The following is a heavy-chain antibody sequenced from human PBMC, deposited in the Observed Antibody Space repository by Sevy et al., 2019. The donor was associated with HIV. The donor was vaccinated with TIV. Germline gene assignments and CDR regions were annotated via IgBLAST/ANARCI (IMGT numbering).Heavy chain of an antibody. CDR2: MNEDGSVT. Sequence: GGSLRLSCAGSGFSITSYWMHWVRQAPGKGLVWVSRMNEDGSVTNHADSVRGRFTISRDIAKNTLYLQMNSLSVDDTAVDDCVKDFGGPTDYWGQGNVVTVSS. CDR1: GFSITSYW. V-gene: IGHV3-74*01. J-gene: IGHJ4*02. CDR3: VKDFGGPTDY. D-gene: IGHD3-16*01.